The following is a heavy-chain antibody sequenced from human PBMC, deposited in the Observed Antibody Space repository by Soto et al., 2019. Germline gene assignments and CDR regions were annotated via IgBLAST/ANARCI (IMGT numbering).Heavy chain of an antibody. CDR3: AKEIVVVPAPHEGYYYYYGMDV. D-gene: IGHD2-2*01. J-gene: IGHJ6*02. V-gene: IGHV3-23*01. Sequence: GGSLRLSCAASGFTFSSYAMSWVRQAPGKGLEWVSAISGSGGSTYYADSVKGRFTISRANSKNTLYLQMNSLRAEDTAVYYCAKEIVVVPAPHEGYYYYYGMDVWGQGTTVTVSS. CDR1: GFTFSSYA. CDR2: ISGSGGST.